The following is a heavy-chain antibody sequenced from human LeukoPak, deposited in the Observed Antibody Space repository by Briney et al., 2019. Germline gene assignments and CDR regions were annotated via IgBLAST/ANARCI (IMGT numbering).Heavy chain of an antibody. D-gene: IGHD3-9*01. CDR3: ASGDILTGYFLG. J-gene: IGHJ4*02. CDR2: IYTSGST. V-gene: IGHV4-4*07. CDR1: GGSISSYY. Sequence: SETLSLTCTVSGGSISSYYWSWIRQPAGKGLEWIGRIYTSGSTNYNPSLKSRVTMSVDTSKNQFSLKLTSVTAADTAVYYCASGDILTGYFLGRGQGTLVTVSS.